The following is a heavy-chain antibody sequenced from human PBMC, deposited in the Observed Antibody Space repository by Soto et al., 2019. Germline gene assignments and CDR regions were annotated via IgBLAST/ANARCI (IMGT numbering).Heavy chain of an antibody. CDR2: ISSSSGYI. CDR1: GFIFSSYS. Sequence: GGSLRLSCAASGFIFSSYSMNWVRQAPGKGLEWVSSISSSSGYISYADSVKGRFTISRDNAENSLYLQMNSLRAEVTAVYYCVRAMGSSSSKDDYWGQGTLVTVSS. D-gene: IGHD6-6*01. J-gene: IGHJ4*02. CDR3: VRAMGSSSSKDDY. V-gene: IGHV3-21*01.